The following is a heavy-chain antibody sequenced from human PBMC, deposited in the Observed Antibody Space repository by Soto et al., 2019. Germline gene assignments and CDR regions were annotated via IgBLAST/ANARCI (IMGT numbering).Heavy chain of an antibody. D-gene: IGHD3-3*01. CDR2: IIPILGIA. J-gene: IGHJ1*01. CDR3: ARGYDFWSGYEAEYFQH. CDR1: GGTFSSYT. Sequence: QVQLVQSGAEVKKPGSSVKVSCKASGGTFSSYTISWVRQAPGQGLEWMGRIIPILGIAKYAQKFQGRVTITADKSTSTAYMELSSLRSEDTAVYYCARGYDFWSGYEAEYFQHWGQGTLVTVSS. V-gene: IGHV1-69*02.